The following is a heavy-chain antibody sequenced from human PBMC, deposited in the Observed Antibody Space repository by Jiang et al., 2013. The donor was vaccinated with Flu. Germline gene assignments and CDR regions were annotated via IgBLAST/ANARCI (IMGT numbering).Heavy chain of an antibody. CDR2: IIPILGIA. V-gene: IGHV1-69*04. D-gene: IGHD6-19*01. Sequence: EVKKPGSSVKVSCKASGGTFSSYAISWVRQAPGQGLEWMGRIIPILGIANYAQKFQGRVTITADKSTSTAYMELSSLRSEDTAVYYCAREGEGGWYVPFDYWGQGTLVTVSS. CDR1: GGTFSSYA. CDR3: AREGEGGWYVPFDY. J-gene: IGHJ4*02.